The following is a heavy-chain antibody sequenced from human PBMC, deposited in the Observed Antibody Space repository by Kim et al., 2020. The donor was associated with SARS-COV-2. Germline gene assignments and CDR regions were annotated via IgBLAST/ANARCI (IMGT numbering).Heavy chain of an antibody. CDR2: ISAYNGNT. V-gene: IGHV1-18*01. CDR3: ARGGVARYSSSWHWFDP. Sequence: ASVKVSCKASGYTFTSYGISWVRQATGQGLEWMGWISAYNGNTNYAQKLQGRVTMTTDTSTSTAYMELRSLRSDDTAVYYCARGGVARYSSSWHWFDPWGQGTLVTVSS. CDR1: GYTFTSYG. D-gene: IGHD6-13*01. J-gene: IGHJ5*02.